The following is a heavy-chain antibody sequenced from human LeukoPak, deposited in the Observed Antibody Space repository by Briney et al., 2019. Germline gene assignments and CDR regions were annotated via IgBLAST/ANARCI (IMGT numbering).Heavy chain of an antibody. CDR2: IIPILGIA. Sequence: SVKVSCKASGGTFSSYAISWVRQAPGQGLEWMGRIIPILGIANYAQRFQGRVTITADKSTSTAYMELSSLRSEDTAVYYCARGPRRGYSYGYYFDYWGQGTLVTVSS. CDR1: GGTFSSYA. CDR3: ARGPRRGYSYGYYFDY. D-gene: IGHD5-18*01. J-gene: IGHJ4*02. V-gene: IGHV1-69*04.